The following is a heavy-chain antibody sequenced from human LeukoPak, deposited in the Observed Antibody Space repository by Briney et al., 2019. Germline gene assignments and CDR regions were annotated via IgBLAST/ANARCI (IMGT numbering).Heavy chain of an antibody. CDR1: GGFISNYY. J-gene: IGHJ3*02. D-gene: IGHD7-27*01. V-gene: IGHV4-59*01. Sequence: PSETLSLTCTVSGGFISNYYWSWIRQPPGKGLEWIGYISYSGSTNYNPSLKSRVTISVDTSKNQFSLKLSSVTTADTAVYYCVRETGERAFDIWGQGTMVTVSS. CDR2: ISYSGST. CDR3: VRETGERAFDI.